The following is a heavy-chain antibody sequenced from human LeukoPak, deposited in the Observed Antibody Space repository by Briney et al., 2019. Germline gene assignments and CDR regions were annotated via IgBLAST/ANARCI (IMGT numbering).Heavy chain of an antibody. J-gene: IGHJ6*02. CDR2: IGTAGDT. CDR1: GFTFSSYD. V-gene: IGHV3-13*01. Sequence: GGSLGLSCAASGFTFSSYDMHWVRQTTGKGLEWVSVIGTAGDTYYPGSVKGRFTISRENAKNSLYLQMNSLRAGDTAVYYCARERLNYGMDVWGQGTTVTVSS. CDR3: ARERLNYGMDV.